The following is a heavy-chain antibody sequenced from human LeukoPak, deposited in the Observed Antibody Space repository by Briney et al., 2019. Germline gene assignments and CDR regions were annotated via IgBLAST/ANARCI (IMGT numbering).Heavy chain of an antibody. CDR1: GFTFSSYS. V-gene: IGHV3-48*04. CDR3: TSLEYSSSSSPSFGEYFQH. Sequence: GGSLRLSCAASGFTFSSYSMTWVRQAPGKGLEWVSYISSSSSTIYYADSVKGRFTISRDNAKNSLYLQMNSLRAEDTAVYYCTSLEYSSSSSPSFGEYFQHWSQGTLVTVSS. CDR2: ISSSSSTI. D-gene: IGHD6-6*01. J-gene: IGHJ1*01.